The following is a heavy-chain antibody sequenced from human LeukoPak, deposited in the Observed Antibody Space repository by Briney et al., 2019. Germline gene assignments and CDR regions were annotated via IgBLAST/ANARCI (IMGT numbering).Heavy chain of an antibody. J-gene: IGHJ3*02. CDR3: ARIVLMVYAHHDAFDI. D-gene: IGHD2-8*01. CDR1: GFTFSSYW. Sequence: PGGSLRLSCAASGFTFSSYWMSWVRQAPGKGLEWVANIKQDGSEKYYVDSVKGRFTISRDRAKNSLYLQMNSLRAEDTAVYYCARIVLMVYAHHDAFDIWGQGTMVTVSS. V-gene: IGHV3-7*01. CDR2: IKQDGSEK.